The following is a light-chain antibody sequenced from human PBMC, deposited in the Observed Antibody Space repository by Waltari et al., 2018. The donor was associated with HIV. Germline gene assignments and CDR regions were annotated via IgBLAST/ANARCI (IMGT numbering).Light chain of an antibody. J-gene: IGKJ2*01. CDR1: QSVSSY. Sequence: EIVLPPSPATLSLSPGERATLSCRASQSVSSYLAWYQQKPGQAPRLLIYDASNRATGIPARFSGSGPGTDFTLTISSLEPEDFAVYYCQQRTNWPPYTFGQGTKLEIK. CDR3: QQRTNWPPYT. V-gene: IGKV3-11*01. CDR2: DAS.